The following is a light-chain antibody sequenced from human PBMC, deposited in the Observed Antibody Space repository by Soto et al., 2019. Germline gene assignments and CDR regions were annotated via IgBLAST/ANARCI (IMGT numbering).Light chain of an antibody. CDR1: QSISVW. V-gene: IGKV1-5*03. Sequence: DIPMTQSPSTLSASVGDRVTITCRASQSISVWLAWYQQKAGKAPNLLIYKASRLESGVPSRFSGSGSETEFTLTISGLQPGDSATYYCQQYNSYSPTLGQGTKVDIK. CDR3: QQYNSYSPT. J-gene: IGKJ1*01. CDR2: KAS.